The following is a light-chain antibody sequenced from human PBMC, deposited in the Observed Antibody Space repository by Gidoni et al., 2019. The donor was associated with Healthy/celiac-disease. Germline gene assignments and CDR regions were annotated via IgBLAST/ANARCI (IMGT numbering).Light chain of an antibody. CDR3: QQYNSWPPIT. CDR1: QSVSSN. CDR2: GAS. Sequence: EIVMTQSPATLSVSPGERATLSCRASQSVSSNLAWYQQKPGQAPRLLIYGASTRATGIPARCSGSGSGTEFTLTISSLQSEDFAVYYCQQYNSWPPITFGQGTRLEIK. V-gene: IGKV3-15*01. J-gene: IGKJ5*01.